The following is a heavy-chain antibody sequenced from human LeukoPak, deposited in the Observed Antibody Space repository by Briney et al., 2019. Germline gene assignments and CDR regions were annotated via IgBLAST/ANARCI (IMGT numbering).Heavy chain of an antibody. D-gene: IGHD2-2*01. Sequence: ASVKVSCKASGYTFTGYYIHWVRQAPGQGLEWMGWINPNTGDTNYAQKFQGRVTTTADKATSTAYMELSSLRSEDTAVYYCAGGRTDIVVVPATLRNYYFDYWGQGTLVTVSS. CDR2: INPNTGDT. CDR1: GYTFTGYY. CDR3: AGGRTDIVVVPATLRNYYFDY. J-gene: IGHJ4*02. V-gene: IGHV1-2*02.